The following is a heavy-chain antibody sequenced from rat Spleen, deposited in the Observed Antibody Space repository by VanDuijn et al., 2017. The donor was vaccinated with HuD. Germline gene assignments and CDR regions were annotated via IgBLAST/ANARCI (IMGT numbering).Heavy chain of an antibody. CDR2: ISYDGSST. D-gene: IGHD5-1*01. J-gene: IGHJ2*01. Sequence: EVQLVESGGGLVQPGRSLKLSCAASGFTFSDYYMAWVRQAPKKGLEWVATISYDGSSTYYRDSVKGRFTISRDNAKSTLYLQMDSLRSEDTATYYCTTLGSYWGQGVMVTVSS. V-gene: IGHV5-7*01. CDR1: GFTFSDYY. CDR3: TTLGSY.